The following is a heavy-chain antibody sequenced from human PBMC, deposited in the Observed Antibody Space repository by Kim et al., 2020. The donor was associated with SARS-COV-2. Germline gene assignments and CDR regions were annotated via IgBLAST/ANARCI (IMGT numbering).Heavy chain of an antibody. CDR1: GGSVSSGSYY. Sequence: SETLSLTCTVSGGSVSSGSYYWSWIRQPPGKGLEWIGNIYYSGSTNYNPSLKSRVTISVDTSKNQFSLKLSSVTAADTAVYYCARDKGYYDSSGYYYYFDYWGQGTLVTVSS. J-gene: IGHJ4*02. CDR2: IYYSGST. V-gene: IGHV4-61*01. CDR3: ARDKGYYDSSGYYYYFDY. D-gene: IGHD3-22*01.